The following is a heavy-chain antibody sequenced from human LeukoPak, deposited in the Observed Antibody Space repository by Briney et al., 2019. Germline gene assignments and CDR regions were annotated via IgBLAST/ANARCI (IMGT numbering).Heavy chain of an antibody. CDR1: GGSVSSGSYY. CDR3: ARGAYYFDY. V-gene: IGHV4-61*01. Sequence: PSETLSLTCIVSGGSVSSGSYYWSWIRQPPGKGLEWTGYIYYSGTTNYNPSLKSRVTISVDTSKKQFSLNLSSVTAADTAVYYCARGAYYFDYWGQGTLVTVSS. CDR2: IYYSGTT. J-gene: IGHJ4*02.